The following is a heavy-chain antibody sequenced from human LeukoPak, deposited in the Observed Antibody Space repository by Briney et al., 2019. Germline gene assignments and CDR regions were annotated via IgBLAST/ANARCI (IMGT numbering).Heavy chain of an antibody. Sequence: GGSLRLSCVASGFTFSSYAMHWVRQAPGKGLEWVAVISYDGSNKYYADSVKGRFTISRDNSKNTLYLQMNSLRAEDTAVYYCARLLLWFGEPLGDYWGQGTLVTVSS. CDR3: ARLLLWFGEPLGDY. J-gene: IGHJ4*02. CDR2: ISYDGSNK. V-gene: IGHV3-30-3*01. D-gene: IGHD3-10*01. CDR1: GFTFSSYA.